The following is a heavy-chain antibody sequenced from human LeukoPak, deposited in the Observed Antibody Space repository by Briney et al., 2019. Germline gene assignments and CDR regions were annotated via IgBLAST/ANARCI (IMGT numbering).Heavy chain of an antibody. CDR1: GYSFTSYW. D-gene: IGHD5-18*01. J-gene: IGHJ4*02. V-gene: IGHV5-10-1*01. Sequence: GESLKISCKGSGYSFTSYWISWVRQMPGKGLEWMGRIDPSDSYTNYSPSFQGHVTISPDKSISTAYLQWSSLKASDTAMYYCTRQIQLWPDFDYWGEGTLVTVCS. CDR2: IDPSDSYT. CDR3: TRQIQLWPDFDY.